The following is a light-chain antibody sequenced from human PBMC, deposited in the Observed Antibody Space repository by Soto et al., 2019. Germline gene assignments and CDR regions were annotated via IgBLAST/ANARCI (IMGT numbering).Light chain of an antibody. V-gene: IGKV3-20*01. CDR1: LSVANNY. Sequence: EIVLTHSPGTLSLSPGERATLSCRASLSVANNYLAWYQQKPGQAPRLVIYGASSRATGIPDRFSASGSGTDFTLTINRLEPEDFAVYYCQQYSESPLTFGQGTKVEIK. CDR3: QQYSESPLT. J-gene: IGKJ1*01. CDR2: GAS.